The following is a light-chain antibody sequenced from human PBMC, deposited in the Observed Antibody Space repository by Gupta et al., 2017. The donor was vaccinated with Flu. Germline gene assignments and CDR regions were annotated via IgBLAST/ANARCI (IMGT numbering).Light chain of an antibody. CDR3: QQYLDTRPYT. V-gene: IGKV4-1*01. Sequence: DIVLTQSPDSLAVFLGETATIHCKSSQSVYRRSDNRNYLAWFQQRPGQSPNLLLYWASTRQSGVPDRFRGSGSGTDFALTITNMQAEDVATYYCQQYLDTRPYTFGQGTRLAIQ. J-gene: IGKJ2*01. CDR2: WAS. CDR1: QSVYRRSDNRNY.